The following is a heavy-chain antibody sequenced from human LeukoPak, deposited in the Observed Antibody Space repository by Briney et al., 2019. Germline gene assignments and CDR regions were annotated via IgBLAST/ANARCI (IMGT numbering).Heavy chain of an antibody. CDR3: ARHKEVMPFEY. D-gene: IGHD3-16*01. V-gene: IGHV4-39*01. CDR1: GGSISSSSYY. Sequence: PSETLSLTCTVSGGSISSSSYYWGWIRQPPGKGLEWIGSIYYTGSTFYNPSLKSRVTISVDTSKNQFSLKLSSVTAADTAVYYCARHKEVMPFEYWGQGTLVTVSS. CDR2: IYYTGST. J-gene: IGHJ4*02.